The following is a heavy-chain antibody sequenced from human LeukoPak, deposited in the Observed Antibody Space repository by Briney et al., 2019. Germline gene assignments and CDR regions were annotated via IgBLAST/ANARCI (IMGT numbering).Heavy chain of an antibody. Sequence: PSETLSLTCTVSGGSISSYYWSWIRQPPGKGLEWIGYIYYSGSTNYNPSLKSRVTISVDTSKNQFSLKLSSVTAADTAVYYCASVSVWKLATHTGGSFDYWGRGILVTVSS. J-gene: IGHJ4*02. D-gene: IGHD2-15*01. V-gene: IGHV4-59*08. CDR3: ASVSVWKLATHTGGSFDY. CDR2: IYYSGST. CDR1: GGSISSYY.